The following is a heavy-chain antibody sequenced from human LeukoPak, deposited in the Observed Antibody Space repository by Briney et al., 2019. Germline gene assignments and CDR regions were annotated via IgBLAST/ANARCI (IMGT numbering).Heavy chain of an antibody. V-gene: IGHV1-2*02. J-gene: IGHJ1*01. CDR3: AKENYGDSTGGRFQH. Sequence: RASVKVSCKASGYTFTAYYIHWVRQAPGQGLEWMGWINPNSGATNYAQKFQDRVTVTRDTSVGTAYMELTGLRSDDTAVYYCAKENYGDSTGGRFQHWGQGTLVTVSS. CDR1: GYTFTAYY. CDR2: INPNSGAT. D-gene: IGHD4-17*01.